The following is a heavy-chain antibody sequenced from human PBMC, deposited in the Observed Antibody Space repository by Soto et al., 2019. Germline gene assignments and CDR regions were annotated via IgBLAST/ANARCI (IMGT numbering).Heavy chain of an antibody. J-gene: IGHJ2*01. CDR1: GGTFSSYT. CDR2: IIPILGIA. CDR3: ASIWGSTYYDILTGYYPGGI. V-gene: IGHV1-69*02. Sequence: SVKVSCKASGGTFSSYTISWVRQAPGQGLEWMGRIIPILGIANYAQKFQGRVTITADKSTSTAYMELSSLRSEDTAVYYCASIWGSTYYDILTGYYPGGIWGR. D-gene: IGHD3-9*01.